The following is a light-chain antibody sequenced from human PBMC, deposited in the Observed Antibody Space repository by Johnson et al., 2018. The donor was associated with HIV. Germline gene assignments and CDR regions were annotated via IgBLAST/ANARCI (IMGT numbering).Light chain of an antibody. Sequence: QSVLTQPPSVSAAPGQQVTISCSGSSSNIGNNYVSWYQQLPGTAPKLLIYDNNKRPSGIPDRFSGSKSGTSATLGITGLQTGDEADYYCGTWDSSLSVYVVGSGAKVTVL. CDR3: GTWDSSLSVYV. CDR1: SSNIGNNY. CDR2: DNN. J-gene: IGLJ1*01. V-gene: IGLV1-51*01.